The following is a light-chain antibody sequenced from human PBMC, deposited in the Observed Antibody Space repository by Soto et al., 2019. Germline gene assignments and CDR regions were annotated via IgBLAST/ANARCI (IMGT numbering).Light chain of an antibody. CDR3: CSYAGSYTLV. J-gene: IGLJ3*02. Sequence: QSALTQPRSVSGSPGQSVTISCTGTSSDVGGYNYVSWYQQHPGKAPKLMIYDVVKRPSGVPDRFSGSKSGNTASLTISGLQAEDEADYYCCSYAGSYTLVFGGGTKPTVL. CDR1: SSDVGGYNY. V-gene: IGLV2-11*01. CDR2: DVV.